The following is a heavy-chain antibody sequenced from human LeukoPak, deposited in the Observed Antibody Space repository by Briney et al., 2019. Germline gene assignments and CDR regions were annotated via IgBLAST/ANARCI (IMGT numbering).Heavy chain of an antibody. CDR2: ISSSGSTI. J-gene: IGHJ4*02. D-gene: IGHD3-16*01. V-gene: IGHV3-48*04. CDR3: ARDRGGYHFDY. CDR1: GFSFYSYS. Sequence: GGSLRLSCAASGFSFYSYSMNWVRQAPGKGLEWVSYISSSGSTIYYADSVKGRFTISRDNAKNSLYLQMNSLRAEDTALYYCARDRGGYHFDYWGQGTLVTVSS.